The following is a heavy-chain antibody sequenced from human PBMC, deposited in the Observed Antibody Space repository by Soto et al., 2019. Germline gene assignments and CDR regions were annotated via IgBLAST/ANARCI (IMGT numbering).Heavy chain of an antibody. Sequence: SETLSLTCTVAGRSISTYYWSWIRRPAGKGMEWIGRIHTTDGTKYNPSLKSRVTMSIDTSNNQFSLKLSSLTAADTAVYYCARALSSAAGLYFDFWGQGTLVTVSS. J-gene: IGHJ4*02. CDR2: IHTTDGT. V-gene: IGHV4-4*07. D-gene: IGHD6-13*01. CDR1: GRSISTYY. CDR3: ARALSSAAGLYFDF.